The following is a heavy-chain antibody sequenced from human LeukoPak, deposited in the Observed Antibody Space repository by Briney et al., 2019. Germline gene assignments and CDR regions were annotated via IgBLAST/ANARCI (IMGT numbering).Heavy chain of an antibody. V-gene: IGHV3-23*01. CDR1: GFTFSNYG. Sequence: GGSLRLSCATSGFTFSNYGLSWVRQAPGKGLEWVSGITGSGGSTYYADSVKGRFTISRDNSKNTLYLQMNSLRAEDTAVYYCAKDLMDTAMVVHDYWGQGTLVTVSS. CDR2: ITGSGGST. J-gene: IGHJ4*02. D-gene: IGHD5-18*01. CDR3: AKDLMDTAMVVHDY.